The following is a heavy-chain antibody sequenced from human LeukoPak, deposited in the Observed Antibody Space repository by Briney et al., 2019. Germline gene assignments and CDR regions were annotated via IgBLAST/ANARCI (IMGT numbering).Heavy chain of an antibody. Sequence: SETLSLTCTVSGGSISSYYWSWIRQPAGKGLEWIGRIYTSGGTNYNPSLKSRVTMSVDTSKNQFSLKLSSVTAADTAVYYCARGYYDSSGYYYGFDYWGQGTLVTVSS. CDR1: GGSISSYY. CDR3: ARGYYDSSGYYYGFDY. CDR2: IYTSGGT. D-gene: IGHD3-22*01. V-gene: IGHV4-4*07. J-gene: IGHJ4*02.